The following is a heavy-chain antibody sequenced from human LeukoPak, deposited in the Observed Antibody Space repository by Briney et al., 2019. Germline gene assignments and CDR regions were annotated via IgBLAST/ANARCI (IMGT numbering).Heavy chain of an antibody. J-gene: IGHJ4*02. CDR2: INPNSGGT. D-gene: IGHD5-18*01. CDR1: GYTFTGYY. V-gene: IGHV1-2*02. CDR3: ARGVYTAMVSFDY. Sequence: ASVKVYCKASGYTFTGYYMHWVRQAPGQGLEWMGWINPNSGGTNYAQKFQGRVTMTRDTSISTAYMELSRLRSDDTAVYFCARGVYTAMVSFDYWGQGTLVTVSS.